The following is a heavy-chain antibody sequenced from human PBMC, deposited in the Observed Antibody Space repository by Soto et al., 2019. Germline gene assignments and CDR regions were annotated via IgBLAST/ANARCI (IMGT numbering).Heavy chain of an antibody. V-gene: IGHV3-23*01. CDR3: VRSRSGAVADSFDY. J-gene: IGHJ4*02. Sequence: EVQLLESGGGLVQRGGSLRLSCAASGFPFSSYVMAWVRQAPGKGLEWVSGISGGGSNTFYADSVKGRFTISRDNSKNTLYLQMNSLGDEDTAVYYCVRSRSGAVADSFDYWGQGTQVTVSA. D-gene: IGHD3-10*01. CDR1: GFPFSSYV. CDR2: ISGGGSNT.